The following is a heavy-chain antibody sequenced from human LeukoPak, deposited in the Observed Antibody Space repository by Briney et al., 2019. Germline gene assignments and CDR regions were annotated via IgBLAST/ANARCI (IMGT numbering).Heavy chain of an antibody. CDR2: INWNGGST. CDR1: GFTFDDYG. Sequence: GGSLRLSCAASGFTFDDYGMSWVRQAPGKGLEWVSGINWNGGSTGYSDSVRGRFTISRDNARKSLYLQMNSLRAEDTAVYHCAKLKESYFYMDVWGKGTTVSISS. CDR3: AKLKESYFYMDV. V-gene: IGHV3-20*01. J-gene: IGHJ6*03. D-gene: IGHD3-10*01.